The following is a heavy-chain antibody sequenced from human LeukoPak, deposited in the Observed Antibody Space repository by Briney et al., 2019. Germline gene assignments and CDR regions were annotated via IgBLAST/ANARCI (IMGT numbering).Heavy chain of an antibody. Sequence: GRSLRLSCAASGFTFSSYAMHWVRQAPGKGLEWVAVISYDGSNKYYADSVKGRFTISRDNSKNTLYLQMNSLRAEDTAVYYCARRHYYGSGSYQDYYYYYGMDVWGEGTTVTVPS. CDR3: ARRHYYGSGSYQDYYYYYGMDV. J-gene: IGHJ6*04. D-gene: IGHD3-10*01. CDR2: ISYDGSNK. CDR1: GFTFSSYA. V-gene: IGHV3-30*04.